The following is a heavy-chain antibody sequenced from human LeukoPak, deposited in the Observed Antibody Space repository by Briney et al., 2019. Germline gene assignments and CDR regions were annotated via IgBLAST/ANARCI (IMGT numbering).Heavy chain of an antibody. Sequence: GASVKVSCKASGYTFTGYYMHWVRQAPGQGLEWMGWINSNSGGTNYAQKFQGRVTMTRDTSISTAYMELSSLRSEDTAVYYCAREVRYYDSSGYYAGYFDYWGQGTLVTVSS. J-gene: IGHJ4*02. D-gene: IGHD3-22*01. CDR3: AREVRYYDSSGYYAGYFDY. CDR1: GYTFTGYY. CDR2: INSNSGGT. V-gene: IGHV1-2*02.